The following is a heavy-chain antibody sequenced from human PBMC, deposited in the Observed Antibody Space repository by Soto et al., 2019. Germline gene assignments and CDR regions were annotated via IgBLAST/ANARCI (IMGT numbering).Heavy chain of an antibody. Sequence: QVQLVQSGAEVKKPGASVKVSCKASGYTSTSYGINWVRQVPGQGLEWMGWINVYNGHTNYAQKFQGRVTMTTDTPTRTAYMELRSLRSDDTAVYYCARYCSGGNCYGSWFDPWGQGTLVTVSS. CDR3: ARYCSGGNCYGSWFDP. V-gene: IGHV1-18*01. CDR2: INVYNGHT. D-gene: IGHD2-15*01. J-gene: IGHJ5*02. CDR1: GYTSTSYG.